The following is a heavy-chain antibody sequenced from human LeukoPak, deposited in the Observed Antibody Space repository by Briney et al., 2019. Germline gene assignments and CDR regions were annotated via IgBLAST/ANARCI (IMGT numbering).Heavy chain of an antibody. Sequence: GASVKVYCKASGYTFTSYDFNWLRQATGQGPEWMGWMNPNSGATGYAQKFQGRITMTRSASINTAYMGLTDLRSEDTAVYYCARESMDYYGMDVWGQGTTVTVSS. CDR3: ARESMDYYGMDV. CDR1: GYTFTSYD. V-gene: IGHV1-8*01. J-gene: IGHJ6*02. CDR2: MNPNSGAT.